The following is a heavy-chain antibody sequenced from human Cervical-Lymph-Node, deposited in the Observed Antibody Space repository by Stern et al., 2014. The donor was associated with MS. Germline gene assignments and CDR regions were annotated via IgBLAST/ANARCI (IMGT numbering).Heavy chain of an antibody. CDR1: DLAFSTYW. CDR2: PNKAGSEK. J-gene: IGHJ4*02. V-gene: IGHV3-7*03. Sequence: EVQLVESGGGEVQSGGSLRLSCVASDLAFSTYWMNWVRQAPGKGLQWVSNPNKAGSEKYDEDSVKGRFTIREDNAKKSLYLQMNNLRSEDTAVYYCANGGTTWNWGQGTLVTVSS. D-gene: IGHD1-1*01. CDR3: ANGGTTWN.